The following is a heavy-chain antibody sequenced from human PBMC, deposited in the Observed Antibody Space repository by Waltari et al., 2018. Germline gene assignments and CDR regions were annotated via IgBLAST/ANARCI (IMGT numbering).Heavy chain of an antibody. J-gene: IGHJ2*01. CDR3: RANIWGSARMDTFD. CDR2: VSYSGTT. Sequence: PSETLSLICRVSGVSITSNRHYWARIRQSPGQGLEWIGTVSYSGTTYISPALKSRVSVSRDTSQNQVSLISGSVTAPTLAVHSSRANIWGSARMDTFD. D-gene: IGHD3-16*01. CDR1: GVSITSNRHY. V-gene: IGHV4-39*03.